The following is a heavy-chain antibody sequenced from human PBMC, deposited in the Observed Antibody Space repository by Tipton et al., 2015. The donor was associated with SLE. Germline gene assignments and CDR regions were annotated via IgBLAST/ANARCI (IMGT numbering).Heavy chain of an antibody. CDR3: TYGSGSFNWFDP. V-gene: IGHV4-39*07. CDR2: IYHSGST. CDR1: GGSISSSSYY. J-gene: IGHJ5*02. Sequence: TLSLTCTVSGGSISSSSYYWGWIRQPPGKGLEWIGSIYHSGSTYYNPSLKSRVTISVDTSKNQFSLKLSSVTAADTAVYYCTYGSGSFNWFDPWGQGTLVTVSS. D-gene: IGHD3-10*01.